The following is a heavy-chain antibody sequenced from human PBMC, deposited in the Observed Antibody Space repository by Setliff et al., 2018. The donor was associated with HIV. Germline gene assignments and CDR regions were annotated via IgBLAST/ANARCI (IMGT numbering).Heavy chain of an antibody. CDR1: GYTFTSYS. D-gene: IGHD3-22*01. J-gene: IGHJ5*02. V-gene: IGHV1-46*01. Sequence: ASVKVSCKASGYTFTSYSMHWVRQAPGQGLEWMGIIDPSAGATSYAQKFQGRVTLTRDTSTSTVYMELSSLRSEDTAVYYCARVFLGLDSRAYSNWFGPWGQGTLVTVSS. CDR3: ARVFLGLDSRAYSNWFGP. CDR2: IDPSAGAT.